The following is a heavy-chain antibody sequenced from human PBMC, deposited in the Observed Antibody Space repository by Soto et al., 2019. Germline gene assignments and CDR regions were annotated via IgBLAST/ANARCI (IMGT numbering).Heavy chain of an antibody. CDR1: GFTFSSYA. CDR2: ISGSGGST. V-gene: IGHV3-23*01. CDR3: ATVGTQYYYGMDV. J-gene: IGHJ6*02. D-gene: IGHD2-21*02. Sequence: GGSLRLSCAASGFTFSSYAMSWVRQAPGKGLEWVSAISGSGGSTYYADSVKGRFTISRDNSKNTLYLQMNSLRAEDTAVYYCATVGTQYYYGMDVWGQGTMVTVSS.